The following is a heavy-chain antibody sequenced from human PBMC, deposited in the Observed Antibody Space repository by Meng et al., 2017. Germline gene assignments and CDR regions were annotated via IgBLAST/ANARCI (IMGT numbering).Heavy chain of an antibody. D-gene: IGHD6-6*01. CDR1: GYTFTSYG. CDR2: ISAYNGNT. Sequence: ASAKVSCKASGYTFTSYGISWVRQAPGQGLEWMGWISAYNGNTNYAQKLQGRVTITADKSTSTAYMELSSLRSEDTAVYYCARSSIAARPWKSYFDYWGQGTLVTVSS. J-gene: IGHJ4*02. CDR3: ARSSIAARPWKSYFDY. V-gene: IGHV1-18*01.